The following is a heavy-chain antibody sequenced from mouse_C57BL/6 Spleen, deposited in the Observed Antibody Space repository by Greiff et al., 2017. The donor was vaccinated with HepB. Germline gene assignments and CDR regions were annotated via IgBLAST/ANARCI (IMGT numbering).Heavy chain of an antibody. D-gene: IGHD1-1*01. CDR3: TTGGTTVVVQFDY. J-gene: IGHJ2*01. CDR1: GFNIKDDY. Sequence: VQLKESGAELVRPGASVKLSCTASGFNIKDDYMHWVKQRPEQGLEWIGWIDPENGDTEYASKFQGKATITADTSSNTAYLQLSSLTSEDTAVYYCTTGGTTVVVQFDYWGQGTTLTVSS. V-gene: IGHV14-4*01. CDR2: IDPENGDT.